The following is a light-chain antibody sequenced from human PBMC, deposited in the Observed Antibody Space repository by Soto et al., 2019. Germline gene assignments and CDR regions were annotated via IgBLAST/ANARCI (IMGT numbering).Light chain of an antibody. Sequence: QSVLTQPPSVSGAPGQRVTVSCTGSSSNIGAGSDVQWYQQLPGTAPKLLIYGNSNRPSGVPDRFSGSKSGTSASLAITGLQAEDEADYYCQAYDSGLSGPVFGTGTKLPVL. CDR1: SSNIGAGSD. CDR2: GNS. V-gene: IGLV1-40*01. J-gene: IGLJ1*01. CDR3: QAYDSGLSGPV.